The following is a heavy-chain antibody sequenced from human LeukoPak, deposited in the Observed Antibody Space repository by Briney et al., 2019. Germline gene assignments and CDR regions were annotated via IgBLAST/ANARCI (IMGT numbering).Heavy chain of an antibody. CDR2: IIPILGIA. CDR1: GGTFSSYA. D-gene: IGHD3-22*01. V-gene: IGHV1-69*04. CDR3: ARDRDYYDSSGYYPDAFDI. J-gene: IGHJ3*02. Sequence: ASVKVSCNASGGTFSSYAISWVRQAPGQGLEWMGRIIPILGIANYAQKFQGRVTITADKSTSTAYMELSSLRSEDTAVYYCARDRDYYDSSGYYPDAFDIWGQGTMVTVSS.